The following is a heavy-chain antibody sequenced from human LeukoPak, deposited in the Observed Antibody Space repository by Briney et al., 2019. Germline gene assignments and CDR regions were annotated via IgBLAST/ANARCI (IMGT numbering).Heavy chain of an antibody. CDR2: IWYDGSNK. CDR1: GFSFSSYG. J-gene: IGHJ4*02. CDR3: ARLSGSYRGFDY. V-gene: IGHV3-33*01. D-gene: IGHD1-26*01. Sequence: GGSLRLSCAASGFSFSSYGMLWVRQAPGKGLEWVAVIWYDGSNKYYADSVKGRFTISRANSKNTLYLQTNSLRAEDTAVYYCARLSGSYRGFDYWGQGTLVTVSS.